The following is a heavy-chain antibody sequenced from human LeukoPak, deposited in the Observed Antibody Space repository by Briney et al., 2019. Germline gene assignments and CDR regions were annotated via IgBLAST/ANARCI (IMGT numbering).Heavy chain of an antibody. D-gene: IGHD6-13*01. CDR3: ARGLAAAEIDY. Sequence: GASVKVSCKASGYTFTTYPINWVRQAPGQRLEWMGRINPNSGGTNYAQKFQGRVTMTRDTSISTAYMELSRLRSDDTAVYYCARGLAAAEIDYWGQGTLVTVSS. J-gene: IGHJ4*02. V-gene: IGHV1-2*06. CDR2: INPNSGGT. CDR1: GYTFTTYP.